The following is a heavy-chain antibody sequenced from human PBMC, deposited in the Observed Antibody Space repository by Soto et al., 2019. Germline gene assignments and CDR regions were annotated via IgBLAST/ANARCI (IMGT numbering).Heavy chain of an antibody. V-gene: IGHV4-39*01. CDR2: IYYSGST. D-gene: IGHD3-10*01. CDR1: GGSISSSSYY. J-gene: IGHJ6*03. CDR3: ARQVVTMVRGVIDPRYYMDV. Sequence: QLQLQESGPGLVKPSETLSLTCTVSGGSISSSSYYWGWIRQPPGKGLEWIGSIYYSGSTYYNPSLKSRVTISVDTSKNQFSLKLSSVTAADTAVYYCARQVVTMVRGVIDPRYYMDVWGKRTTVTVSS.